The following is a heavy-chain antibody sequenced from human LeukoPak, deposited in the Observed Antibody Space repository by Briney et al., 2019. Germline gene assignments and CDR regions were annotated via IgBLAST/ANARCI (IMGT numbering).Heavy chain of an antibody. Sequence: GESLKISCKGSGYSFTSYWIGWLRQMPGEGLQWMGIIYPGDSDTRYNPSFQCQVTISADKSINTVYLQRSSLNASATAMYYCVRPGTVLLWFGELLPQDAFDIWGQGTMVTVSS. V-gene: IGHV5-51*01. J-gene: IGHJ3*02. CDR3: VRPGTVLLWFGELLPQDAFDI. D-gene: IGHD3-10*01. CDR1: GYSFTSYW. CDR2: IYPGDSDT.